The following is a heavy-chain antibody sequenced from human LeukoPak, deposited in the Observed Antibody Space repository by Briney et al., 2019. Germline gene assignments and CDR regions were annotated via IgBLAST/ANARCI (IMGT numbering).Heavy chain of an antibody. CDR1: GGSFSVYY. J-gene: IGHJ4*02. CDR2: INHSGST. Sequence: SETLSLTCAVYGGSFSVYYWSWIRQPPGKGLEWIGEINHSGSTNYNPSLKSRVTISVDTSKNQFSLKLSSVTAADTAVYYCARFRFAVTLDYWGQGTLVTVSS. CDR3: ARFRFAVTLDY. D-gene: IGHD4-11*01. V-gene: IGHV4-34*01.